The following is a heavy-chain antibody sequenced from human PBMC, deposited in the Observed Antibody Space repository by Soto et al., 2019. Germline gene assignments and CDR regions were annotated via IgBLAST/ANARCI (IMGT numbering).Heavy chain of an antibody. V-gene: IGHV1-3*01. CDR1: GYTFTSYA. J-gene: IGHJ4*02. CDR2: INAGNGNT. D-gene: IGHD5-18*01. CDR3: ARKRGYSYGYDY. Sequence: QVQLVQSGAEVKKPGASVKVSCKASGYTFTSYAMHWVRQAPGQRLEWMGWINAGNGNTKYSQKFQGRVTITRDTSASTAYMELSSLRSEDTAVYYCARKRGYSYGYDYWGQGTLLTVSS.